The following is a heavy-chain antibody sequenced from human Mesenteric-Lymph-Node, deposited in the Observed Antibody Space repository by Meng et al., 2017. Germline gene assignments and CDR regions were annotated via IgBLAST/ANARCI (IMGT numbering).Heavy chain of an antibody. CDR3: ATREPLGYSTLFDY. CDR2: FDPEDGET. CDR1: GYTLTELS. D-gene: IGHD6-13*01. J-gene: IGHJ4*02. Sequence: ASVKVSCKVSGYTLTELSMHWVRQAPGKGLEWMGGFDPEDGETIYAQKFQGRVTMTEDTSTDTAYMELSSLRSEDTAVYYCATREPLGYSTLFDYWGQGTLVTVSS. V-gene: IGHV1-24*01.